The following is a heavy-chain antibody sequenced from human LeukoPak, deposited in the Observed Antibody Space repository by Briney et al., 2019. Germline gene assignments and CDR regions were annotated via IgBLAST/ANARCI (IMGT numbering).Heavy chain of an antibody. Sequence: PGGSLRLSCAASGFTFDDYAMHWVRQAPGKGLEWVSGISWNSDTIGYADSVKGRFTISRDSAKKSLYLQMNSLRAEDTALYYCAKGGLQDRYFDYWGQGTLVTVSS. CDR1: GFTFDDYA. V-gene: IGHV3-9*01. J-gene: IGHJ4*02. CDR2: ISWNSDTI. D-gene: IGHD5-24*01. CDR3: AKGGLQDRYFDY.